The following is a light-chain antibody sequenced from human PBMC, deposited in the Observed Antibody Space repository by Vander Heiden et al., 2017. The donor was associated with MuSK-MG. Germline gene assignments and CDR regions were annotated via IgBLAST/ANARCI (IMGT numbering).Light chain of an antibody. V-gene: IGLV2-14*01. CDR3: SSYTSSSNSVG. Sequence: QSALTQPASVSGSPGQSITISCTGTSSDVGGYNYVSWYQQHPGKAPKPMIYDVSNRPSGVSNRLSGSKSGNTASLTIAWLQAEDEAEYYCSSYTSSSNSVGCGGGTKLTVL. CDR1: SSDVGGYNY. J-gene: IGLJ2*01. CDR2: DVS.